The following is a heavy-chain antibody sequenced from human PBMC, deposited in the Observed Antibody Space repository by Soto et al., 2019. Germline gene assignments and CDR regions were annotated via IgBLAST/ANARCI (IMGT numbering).Heavy chain of an antibody. Sequence: ASVKVSCKVSGYTLTELSMHWVRQAPGKGLEWMGGFDPEDGETNYAQKFQGRVTITADKSTSTAYMELSSLRSEDTAVYYCARDRGSGANAFDIWGQGTMVTVS. D-gene: IGHD3-10*01. CDR3: ARDRGSGANAFDI. CDR2: FDPEDGET. J-gene: IGHJ3*02. V-gene: IGHV1-24*01. CDR1: GYTLTELS.